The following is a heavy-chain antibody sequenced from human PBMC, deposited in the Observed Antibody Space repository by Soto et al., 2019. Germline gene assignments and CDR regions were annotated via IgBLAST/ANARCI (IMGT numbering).Heavy chain of an antibody. Sequence: GGSLRLSCAASGFTFSSYGMHWVRQAPGKGLEWVAVISYVGSNKYYADSVKGRFTISRDNSKNTLYLQMNSLRAEDTAVYYCAKAYSSSWFGSDYWGQGTLVTVSS. CDR1: GFTFSSYG. D-gene: IGHD6-13*01. J-gene: IGHJ4*02. V-gene: IGHV3-30*18. CDR2: ISYVGSNK. CDR3: AKAYSSSWFGSDY.